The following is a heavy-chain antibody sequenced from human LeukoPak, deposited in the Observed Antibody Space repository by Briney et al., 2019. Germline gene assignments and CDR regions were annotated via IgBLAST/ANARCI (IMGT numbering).Heavy chain of an antibody. Sequence: PGRSQSLSCAVSVFTFSEYYMRCIRHAPGRGLECVSYITRSGRTIYYADSVKGRFTISRDNAKHSLYLQMNSLRAEDTAVYYCASSLNYDILTGYYRDYWGQGTLVTVSS. CDR2: ITRSGRTI. J-gene: IGHJ4*02. V-gene: IGHV3-11*01. CDR1: VFTFSEYY. D-gene: IGHD3-9*01. CDR3: ASSLNYDILTGYYRDY.